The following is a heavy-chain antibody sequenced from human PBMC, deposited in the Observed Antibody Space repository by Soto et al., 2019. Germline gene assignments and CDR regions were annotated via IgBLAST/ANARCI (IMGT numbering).Heavy chain of an antibody. J-gene: IGHJ5*02. D-gene: IGHD3-3*01. CDR3: ARDPHEFWTSYWFDP. CDR2: ISAYDGKT. V-gene: IGHV1-18*01. Sequence: QVQLLQSGAEVKKPGASVKVSCKTSGYTFNTYGINWVRQAPGQGLELMGWISAYDGKTNYAEKFQGRVTMTTDTSTSTAYMELRSLRSDDTAIYYFARDPHEFWTSYWFDPWGQGTPVTVSS. CDR1: GYTFNTYG.